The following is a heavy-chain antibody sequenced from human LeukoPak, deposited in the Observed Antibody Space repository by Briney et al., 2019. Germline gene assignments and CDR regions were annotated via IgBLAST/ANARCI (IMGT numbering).Heavy chain of an antibody. CDR3: ARLRRDGYNFGGIDY. CDR1: GYTFTGYY. Sequence: ASVKVSCKAPGYTFTGYYMHWVRQAPGQGLEWMGRINPNSGGTNYAQKFQGRVTMTRDTSISTAYMELSRLRSDDTAVYYCARLRRDGYNFGGIDYWGQGTLVTVSS. J-gene: IGHJ4*02. V-gene: IGHV1-2*06. CDR2: INPNSGGT. D-gene: IGHD5-24*01.